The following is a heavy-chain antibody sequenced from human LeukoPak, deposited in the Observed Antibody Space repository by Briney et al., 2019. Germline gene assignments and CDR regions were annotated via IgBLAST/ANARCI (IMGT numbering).Heavy chain of an antibody. Sequence: SETLSLTCAVYGGSFSGYYWSWIRQPPGKGLEWIGEINHSGSTNYNPSLKSRVTISVDTSKNQFSLKLSSVTAADTAVYYCARGHGSGSYYTFDPWGQGTLVTVSS. CDR3: ARGHGSGSYYTFDP. V-gene: IGHV4-34*01. CDR2: INHSGST. D-gene: IGHD3-10*01. J-gene: IGHJ5*02. CDR1: GGSFSGYY.